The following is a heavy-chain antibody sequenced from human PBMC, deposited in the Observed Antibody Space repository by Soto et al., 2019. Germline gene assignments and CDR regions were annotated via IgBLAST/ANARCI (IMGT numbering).Heavy chain of an antibody. J-gene: IGHJ6*02. CDR1: GFTFSGYW. D-gene: IGHD1-26*01. CDR3: TRYIGGSYYYYGLDV. Sequence: VGSLRLSCAASGFTFSGYWMTWVRQAPGRGLEWVANIKQDGSEKYYVDSVKGRFTISRDNAKNSLYLQMNSLRAEDTAVYYCTRYIGGSYYYYGLDVWGQGTTVTVSS. V-gene: IGHV3-7*03. CDR2: IKQDGSEK.